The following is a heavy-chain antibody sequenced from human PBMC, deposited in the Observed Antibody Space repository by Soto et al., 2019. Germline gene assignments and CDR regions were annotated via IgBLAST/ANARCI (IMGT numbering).Heavy chain of an antibody. V-gene: IGHV2-5*01. Sequence: QITLKESGPPLVKPTQTLTLTCTFSGFSLSTSGVGVGWIRQPPGKALEWLALIYWNDDKRYSPSLKSRLTITTDTSKNQVVLTMTNMDPVDTATYYCAHHTGLVARYYYDSSGYYSWSELGYFDYWGQGTLVTVSS. CDR2: IYWNDDK. CDR1: GFSLSTSGVG. D-gene: IGHD3-22*01. J-gene: IGHJ4*02. CDR3: AHHTGLVARYYYDSSGYYSWSELGYFDY.